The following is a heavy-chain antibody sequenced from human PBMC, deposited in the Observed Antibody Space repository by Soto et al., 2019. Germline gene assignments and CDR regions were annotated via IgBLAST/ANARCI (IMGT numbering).Heavy chain of an antibody. CDR1: GFTFSSYG. CDR2: IWYDGSNK. J-gene: IGHJ4*02. D-gene: IGHD6-19*01. Sequence: GSLRLSCAASGFTFSSYGMHWVRQAPGKGLEWVAVIWYDGSNKYYADSVKGRFTISRDNSKNTLYLQMNSLRAEDTAVYYCARDLAVAGTLRPDYWGQGTLVTVSS. V-gene: IGHV3-33*01. CDR3: ARDLAVAGTLRPDY.